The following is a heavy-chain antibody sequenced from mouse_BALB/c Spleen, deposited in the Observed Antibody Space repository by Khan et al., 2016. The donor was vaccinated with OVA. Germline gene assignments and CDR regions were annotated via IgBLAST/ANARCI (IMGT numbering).Heavy chain of an antibody. CDR1: GYTFTTYW. V-gene: IGHV1-7*01. CDR2: INPTSGYT. Sequence: QVQLKESGAELAKPGASVKMSCKASGYTFTTYWMHWVKQRPGQGLEWIGYINPTSGYTDYNEKFKDRATLSADKSSSTAYKQLSSLTSEESAVDYCTRDRIDYWGQGTTLTVSS. CDR3: TRDRIDY. J-gene: IGHJ2*01.